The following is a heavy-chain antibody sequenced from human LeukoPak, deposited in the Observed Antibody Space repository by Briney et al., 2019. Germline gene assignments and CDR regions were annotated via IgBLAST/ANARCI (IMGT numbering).Heavy chain of an antibody. V-gene: IGHV1-69*13. CDR1: GGTFSSYA. CDR3: AREVPYCGGDCYSRYYYYYMDV. CDR2: IIPIFGTA. D-gene: IGHD2-21*01. J-gene: IGHJ6*03. Sequence: SVKVSCKASGGTFSSYAVSWVRQAPGQGLEWMGGIIPIFGTANYAQKFQGRVTITADESTSTAYMELSSLRSEDTAVYYCAREVPYCGGDCYSRYYYYYMDVWGKGTTVTVSS.